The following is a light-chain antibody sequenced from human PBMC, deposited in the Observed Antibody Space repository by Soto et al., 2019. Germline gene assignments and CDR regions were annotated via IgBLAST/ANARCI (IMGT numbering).Light chain of an antibody. Sequence: TVMTQSPATLSVSVGERVTLPCRASQSVRNNLAWYQQKPGQAPRLLIYGASTRATDVPARFSGSGSGTEFTLTISGLQSEDFAVYYCQEYDNWPPWTFGQGTKVDIK. CDR2: GAS. CDR1: QSVRNN. CDR3: QEYDNWPPWT. J-gene: IGKJ1*01. V-gene: IGKV3-15*01.